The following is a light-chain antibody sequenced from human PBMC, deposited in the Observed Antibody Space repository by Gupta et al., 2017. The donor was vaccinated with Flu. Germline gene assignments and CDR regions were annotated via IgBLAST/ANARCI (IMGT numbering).Light chain of an antibody. V-gene: IGKV3-11*01. J-gene: IGKJ5*01. CDR3: QQRKNWPLIT. CDR2: DAS. CDR1: QGVQNY. Sequence: EIVLTQSPATLSLSPGESATLSCRASQGVQNYLAWYQQKPGQAPRLLIYDASNRAAGIPARFSGSGSGTDFTLTISSREPEDFAFYYCQQRKNWPLITFGQGTRLEIK.